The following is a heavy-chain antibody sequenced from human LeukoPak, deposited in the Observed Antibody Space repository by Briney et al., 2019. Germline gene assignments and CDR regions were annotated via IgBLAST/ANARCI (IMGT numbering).Heavy chain of an antibody. CDR1: GYTFTSYG. CDR2: ISAYNGNT. V-gene: IGHV1-18*01. Sequence: ASVKVSCKASGYTFTSYGISWVRQAPGRGLEWMGWISAYNGNTNYAQKLQGRVTMTTDTSTSTAYMELRSLRSDDTAVYYRARDLIAARPGAFDIWGQGTMVTVSS. CDR3: ARDLIAARPGAFDI. J-gene: IGHJ3*02. D-gene: IGHD6-6*01.